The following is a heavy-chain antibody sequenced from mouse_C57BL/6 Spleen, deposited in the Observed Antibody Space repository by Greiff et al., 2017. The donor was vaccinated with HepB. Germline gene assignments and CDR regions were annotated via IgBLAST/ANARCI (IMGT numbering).Heavy chain of an antibody. CDR2: IDPSDSYT. J-gene: IGHJ2*01. CDR3: ARLGYYGSSPPFDY. D-gene: IGHD1-1*01. CDR1: GYTFTSYW. Sequence: QVQLQQPGAELVMPGASVKLSCKASGYTFTSYWMHWVKQRPGQGLEWIGEIDPSDSYTNYNQKFKGKSTLTVDKSSSTAYMQLSSLTSEDSAVYYCARLGYYGSSPPFDYWGQGTTLTVSS. V-gene: IGHV1-69*01.